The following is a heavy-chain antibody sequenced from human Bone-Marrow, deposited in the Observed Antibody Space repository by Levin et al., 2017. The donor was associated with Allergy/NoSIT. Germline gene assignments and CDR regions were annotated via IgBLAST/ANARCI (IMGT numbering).Heavy chain of an antibody. V-gene: IGHV4-59*08. CDR1: CGSISSYY. J-gene: IGHJ4*02. CDR2: IYSSGNT. Sequence: SETLSLTCTVSCGSISSYYWSWIRQPPGKGLEWIGYIYSSGNTNYNPSLKSRVTMSVDTSKNQFSLKLTSVTAADTAVYYCARGGPSWDYFDYWGQGALVTVSS. D-gene: IGHD3-16*01. CDR3: ARGGPSWDYFDY.